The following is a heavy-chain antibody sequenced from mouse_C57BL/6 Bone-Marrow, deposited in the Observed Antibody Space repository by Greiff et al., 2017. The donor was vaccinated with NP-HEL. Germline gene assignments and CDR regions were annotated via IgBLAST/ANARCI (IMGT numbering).Heavy chain of an antibody. CDR2: ILPGSGST. CDR1: GYTFTGYW. J-gene: IGHJ1*03. Sequence: QVQLQQSGAELMKPGASVKLSCKATGYTFTGYWIEWVKQRPGHGLEWIGEILPGSGSTNYNEKFKGKATFTADTSSNTAYMQVSSLTTEDSAIYYCARGGYDSYWYFDVWGTGTTVTVSS. D-gene: IGHD2-4*01. CDR3: ARGGYDSYWYFDV. V-gene: IGHV1-9*01.